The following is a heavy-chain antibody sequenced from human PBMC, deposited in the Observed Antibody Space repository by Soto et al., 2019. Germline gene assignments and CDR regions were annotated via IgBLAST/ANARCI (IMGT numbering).Heavy chain of an antibody. D-gene: IGHD5-12*01. CDR1: GFTFSSYW. CDR2: IKQDGSEK. V-gene: IGHV3-7*03. CDR3: ARVGGYSGYDFPSNWFDP. J-gene: IGHJ5*02. Sequence: GGSLRLSCAASGFTFSSYWMSWVRQAPGEGLEWVANIKQDGSEKYYVDSVKGRFTISRDNAKNSLYLQMNSLRAEDTAVYYCARVGGYSGYDFPSNWFDPWGQGTLVTVSS.